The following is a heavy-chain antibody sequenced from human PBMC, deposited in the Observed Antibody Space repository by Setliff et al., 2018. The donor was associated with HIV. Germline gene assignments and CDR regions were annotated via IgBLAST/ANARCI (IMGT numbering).Heavy chain of an antibody. Sequence: PGGSLRLSCAASGFSFSDAWMKWVRQAPGKGLEWVGRIKSKINGGTTDHAAPVKGRFTISRDDSKNTLYLQMNSLKTEDTAVYYCTTVKYYYDSSGYPDYWGQGTLVTVSS. V-gene: IGHV3-15*07. D-gene: IGHD3-22*01. CDR2: IKSKINGGTT. CDR1: GFSFSDAW. CDR3: TTVKYYYDSSGYPDY. J-gene: IGHJ4*02.